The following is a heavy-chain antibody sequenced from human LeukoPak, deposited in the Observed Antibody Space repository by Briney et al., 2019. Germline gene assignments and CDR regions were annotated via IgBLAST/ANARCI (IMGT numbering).Heavy chain of an antibody. D-gene: IGHD3-22*01. V-gene: IGHV3-7*01. J-gene: IGHJ4*02. Sequence: GGSLRLSCAASGFTFSSYWMSWVRQAPGKGLEWVANIKQDGSEKYYVDSVKGRFTISRDNAKNSLYLQMNSLRAEDTAVYYCARNKYDSSGYYYDKMESCLAYWGQGTLVTVSS. CDR2: IKQDGSEK. CDR3: ARNKYDSSGYYYDKMESCLAY. CDR1: GFTFSSYW.